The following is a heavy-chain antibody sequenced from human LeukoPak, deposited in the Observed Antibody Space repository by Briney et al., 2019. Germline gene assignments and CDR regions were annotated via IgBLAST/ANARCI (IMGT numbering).Heavy chain of an antibody. J-gene: IGHJ4*02. CDR2: ISAYNGNT. Sequence: ASVKVSCKASGYTFTSYGISWVRQAPGQGLEWMGWISAYNGNTNYAQKLQGRVTMTTDTSTSTVYMELSSLRSEDTAVCYCARDFYGSGRHPDYWGQGTLVSVSS. V-gene: IGHV1-18*01. CDR3: ARDFYGSGRHPDY. CDR1: GYTFTSYG. D-gene: IGHD3-10*01.